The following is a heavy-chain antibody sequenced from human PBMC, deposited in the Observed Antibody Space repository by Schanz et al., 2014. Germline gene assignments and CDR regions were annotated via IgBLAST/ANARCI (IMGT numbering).Heavy chain of an antibody. J-gene: IGHJ5*02. V-gene: IGHV1-46*01. CDR1: GYTFTSYF. CDR3: ARRGPNCSNNACYHGWFDP. CDR2: IHPSGGST. Sequence: QVQLVQSGAEVKKPGASVKLSCEASGYTFTSYFLHWVRQAPGQGPEWMGIIHPSGGSTNYAQQFLGRLTMTRDTSTNTVYMNLSSLTSADTAVYYCARRGPNCSNNACYHGWFDPWGQGTLVTVSS. D-gene: IGHD4-4*01.